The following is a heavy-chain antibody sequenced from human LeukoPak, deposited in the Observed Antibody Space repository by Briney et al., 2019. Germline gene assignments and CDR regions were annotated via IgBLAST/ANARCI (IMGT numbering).Heavy chain of an antibody. Sequence: SETLSLTFAVYGGSFSGYYWSWIRQPPGKGLEWIGEINHSGSTNYNPSLKSRVTISVDTSKNQFSLKLSSVTAVDTAVYYCARRRGIVVVMPSSTGSYYFDYWGQGTLVTVSS. CDR1: GGSFSGYY. CDR3: ARRRGIVVVMPSSTGSYYFDY. CDR2: INHSGST. D-gene: IGHD3-22*01. V-gene: IGHV4-34*01. J-gene: IGHJ4*02.